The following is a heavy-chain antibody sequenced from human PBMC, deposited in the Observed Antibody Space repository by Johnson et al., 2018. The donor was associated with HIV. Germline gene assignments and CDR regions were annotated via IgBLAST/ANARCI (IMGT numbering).Heavy chain of an antibody. D-gene: IGHD7-27*01. CDR2: ISSSGSTI. V-gene: IGHV3-11*04. J-gene: IGHJ3*02. Sequence: QVQVLESGGGLVKPGGSLRLSCAASEFTFSDYYMNWIRQAPGKGLEWVSYISSSGSTIYYADSVKGRFTISRDIAKNSLYLQMNSLRAEDTAVYYCARDETITGDGAFDIWGQGTMVTVSS. CDR3: ARDETITGDGAFDI. CDR1: EFTFSDYY.